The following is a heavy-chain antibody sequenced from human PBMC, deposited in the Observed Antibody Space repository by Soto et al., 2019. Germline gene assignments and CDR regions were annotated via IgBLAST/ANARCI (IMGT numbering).Heavy chain of an antibody. D-gene: IGHD3-22*01. CDR2: ISAYNGNR. J-gene: IGHJ4*02. V-gene: IGHV1-18*01. Sequence: QVKLVQSGTEVKKPGASMKVSCKASGYSFATSGISWVRQAPGQGLEWMGWISAYNGNRNYDQKLQDRVTMTTDPSTRTAYLELRSLRSDDTAVYYCARAGQYYDSSGYTDWGQGTQVTVSS. CDR3: ARAGQYYDSSGYTD. CDR1: GYSFATSG.